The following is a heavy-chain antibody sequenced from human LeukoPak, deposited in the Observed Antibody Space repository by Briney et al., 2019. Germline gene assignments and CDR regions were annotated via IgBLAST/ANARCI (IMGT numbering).Heavy chain of an antibody. CDR3: ARKTDSGGQGDY. J-gene: IGHJ4*02. CDR1: GFTFSNYA. D-gene: IGHD3-22*01. V-gene: IGHV3-30*04. CDR2: ISYDGSNK. Sequence: GRSLRLSCTASGFTFSNYAMHWVRQAPGKGLEWVAVISYDGSNKYYADSVKGRFTISRDNSKNTLYLQMNSLRAEDTAVYYCARKTDSGGQGDYWGPGTLVTVSS.